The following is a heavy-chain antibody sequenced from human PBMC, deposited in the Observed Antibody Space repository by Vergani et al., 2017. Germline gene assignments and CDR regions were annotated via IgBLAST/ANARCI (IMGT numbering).Heavy chain of an antibody. D-gene: IGHD6-6*01. J-gene: IGHJ5*02. Sequence: EVQLEESGGGLVLPGRSLRLSCVASGFTSAGYAMHWVRQASGKGLEWVSGISWNSNSIGYADSVKGRFTISRDNAKNSLYLQMNSLRAEDTALYYCAKDLGTSSGGGWVDPWGQGTLVTVSS. CDR2: ISWNSNSI. CDR1: GFTSAGYA. CDR3: AKDLGTSSGGGWVDP. V-gene: IGHV3-9*02.